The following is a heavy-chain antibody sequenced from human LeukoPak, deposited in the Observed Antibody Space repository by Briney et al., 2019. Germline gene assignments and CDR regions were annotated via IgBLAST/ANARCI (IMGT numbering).Heavy chain of an antibody. CDR1: GFAFSTFW. CDR2: INPDGSDT. V-gene: IGHV3-74*01. CDR3: TRDWRHHLDS. D-gene: IGHD1-14*01. Sequence: PGGSLRLSCAPSGFAFSTFWMNWVRLTPGTGLVWVSRINPDGSDTDYADSVKGRFTISRDNAKHTLYLQMNSPRAEDTAVYYCTRDWRHHLDSWGQGTLVTVSS. J-gene: IGHJ4*02.